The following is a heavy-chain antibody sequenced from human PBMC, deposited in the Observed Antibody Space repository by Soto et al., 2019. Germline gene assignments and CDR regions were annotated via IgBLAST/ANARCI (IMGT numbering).Heavy chain of an antibody. V-gene: IGHV4-39*01. J-gene: IGHJ6*02. CDR1: GGSISSSSYY. CDR3: ARLRDRFGDDFWSGYFYYYYGMDV. CDR2: IYYSGST. D-gene: IGHD3-3*01. Sequence: PSETLSLTCTVSGGSISSSSYYWGWIRQPPGKGLEWIGSIYYSGSTYYNPSLKSRVTISVDTSKNQFSLKLSSVTAADTAVYYCARLRDRFGDDFWSGYFYYYYGMDVWGQGTTVTVSS.